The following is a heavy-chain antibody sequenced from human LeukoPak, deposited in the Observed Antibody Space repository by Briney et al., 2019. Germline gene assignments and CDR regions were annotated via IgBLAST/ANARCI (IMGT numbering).Heavy chain of an antibody. CDR3: AKELDSSGNFDY. CDR2: ISGSGGST. D-gene: IGHD3-22*01. J-gene: IGHJ4*02. V-gene: IGHV3-23*01. CDR1: GFTVSSNF. Sequence: GGSLRLSCAVSGFTVSSNFMSWVRQAPGKGLEWVSGISGSGGSTYHADSVKGRFTISRDNSKNTLYLQMNSLRAEDTAVYYCAKELDSSGNFDYWGQGTLVTVS.